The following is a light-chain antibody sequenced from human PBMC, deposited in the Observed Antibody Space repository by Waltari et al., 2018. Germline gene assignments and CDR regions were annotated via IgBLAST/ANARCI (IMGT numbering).Light chain of an antibody. J-gene: IGKJ3*01. CDR3: QQANSPFT. CDR2: AAS. CDR1: QGLSTV. Sequence: IQMTQSPSSVSASVGDTVTMTCRASQGLSTVLAWYQQTPGKAPKLLIYAASTLQPGVPSRFSGSGSGTDFTLTISGLQPEDSGTYYCQQANSPFTFGPGTKVGLK. V-gene: IGKV1-12*01.